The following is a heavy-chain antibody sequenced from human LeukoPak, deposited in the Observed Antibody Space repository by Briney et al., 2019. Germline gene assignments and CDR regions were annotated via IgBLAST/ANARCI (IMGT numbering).Heavy chain of an antibody. J-gene: IGHJ4*02. CDR2: ISAYNGNT. Sequence: ASVKVSCKASGYTFTSYGISWVRQAPGQGLEWMGWISAYNGNTNYAQKLQGRVTMTTDTSTSTAYMELRSLRSEDTAVYYCARGPLYDSSGYYPGWGQGTLVTVSS. D-gene: IGHD3-22*01. V-gene: IGHV1-18*01. CDR1: GYTFTSYG. CDR3: ARGPLYDSSGYYPG.